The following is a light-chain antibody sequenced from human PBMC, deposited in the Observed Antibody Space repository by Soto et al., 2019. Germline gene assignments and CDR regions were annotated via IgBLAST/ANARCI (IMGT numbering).Light chain of an antibody. CDR2: DAS. Sequence: EIVLTQSPATLSLSPGERATLSCRASQSVSSYLAWYQQKHGQSPRLLIYDASNRATGIPARFSGSGYGTDFTLTISSLEPEDFAVYYCQQRSTWPPYNFGQGQKLAIK. V-gene: IGKV3-11*01. J-gene: IGKJ2*01. CDR3: QQRSTWPPYN. CDR1: QSVSSY.